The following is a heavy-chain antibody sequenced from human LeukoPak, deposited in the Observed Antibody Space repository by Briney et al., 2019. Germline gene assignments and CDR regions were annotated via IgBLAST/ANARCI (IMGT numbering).Heavy chain of an antibody. CDR3: ARGVNCSGGSCSYYIHYYYYGMDV. V-gene: IGHV1-18*01. Sequence: ASVKVSCKASGDTFTSYGISWVRHAPGQGLEWMGWISASNGNTNYAQKLQGRVTMTTDTSTSTAYMELRSLRSDDTAVYYCARGVNCSGGSCSYYIHYYYYGMDVWGQGTTVTVSS. CDR2: ISASNGNT. D-gene: IGHD2-15*01. CDR1: GDTFTSYG. J-gene: IGHJ6*02.